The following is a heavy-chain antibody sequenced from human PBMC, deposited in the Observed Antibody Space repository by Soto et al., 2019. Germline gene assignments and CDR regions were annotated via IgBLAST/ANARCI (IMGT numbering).Heavy chain of an antibody. CDR3: ARDPVVTDYGMDV. D-gene: IGHD2-15*01. CDR2: IYYSGST. J-gene: IGHJ6*02. CDR1: GGSISSYY. V-gene: IGHV4-59*01. Sequence: LSLTCTVSGGSISSYYRSWIRQPPGKGLEWIGYIYYSGSTNYNPTLKSRVTISVDTSKNQFSLKLSSVTAADTAVYYCARDPVVTDYGMDVWGQGTTVTVSS.